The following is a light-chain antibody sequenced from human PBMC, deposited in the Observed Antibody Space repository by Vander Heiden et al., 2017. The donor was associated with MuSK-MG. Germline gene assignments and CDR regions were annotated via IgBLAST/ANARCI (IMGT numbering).Light chain of an antibody. J-gene: IGLJ2*01. CDR1: KLGDKY. V-gene: IGLV3-1*01. Sequence: SYELTQPPSVSVSPGQTASIPCSGDKLGDKYACWYQQKPGQSPVLVIYQDSKRPSGIPERFSGSNSGNTATLTIGGSQTMDEADYYCQAWDSSINVVFGGGTKLTVL. CDR3: QAWDSSINVV. CDR2: QDS.